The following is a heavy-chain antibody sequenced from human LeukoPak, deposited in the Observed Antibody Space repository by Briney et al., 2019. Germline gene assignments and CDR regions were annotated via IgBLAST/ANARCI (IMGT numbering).Heavy chain of an antibody. CDR3: VRHDGRGGATMGAFDS. CDR1: AASISSSSHH. Sequence: ASETLSLTCTVSAASISSSSHHWGWIRQSPGKGLEWIGSVYYGRTTYYSPSLDSRVTISLDTSANQFSLQLNSVTAADTAVYYCVRHDGRGGATMGAFDSWGQGSLVTVSS. V-gene: IGHV4-39*01. D-gene: IGHD4/OR15-4a*01. CDR2: VYYGRTT. J-gene: IGHJ5*01.